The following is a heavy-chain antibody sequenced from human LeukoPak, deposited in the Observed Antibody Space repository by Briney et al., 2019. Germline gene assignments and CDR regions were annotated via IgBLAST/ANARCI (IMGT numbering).Heavy chain of an antibody. V-gene: IGHV4-59*02. Sequence: KPSETLSLTCSVSGGSGSSSYWSWIRQPPGKRLEWIGYIHYSGSTNCNPSLKSRVTMSLDTSKNQFSLKLSSVTAADTAVYYCASGYYDSSGYSNWFDPWGQGTLVTVSS. CDR3: ASGYYDSSGYSNWFDP. CDR2: IHYSGST. D-gene: IGHD3-22*01. J-gene: IGHJ5*02. CDR1: GGSGSSSY.